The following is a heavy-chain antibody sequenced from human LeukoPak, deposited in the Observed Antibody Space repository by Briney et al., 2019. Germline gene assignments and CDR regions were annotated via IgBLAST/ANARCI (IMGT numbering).Heavy chain of an antibody. Sequence: GGSLRLSCAASGFTFSIYGMHWVRQAPGKGLEWVAVIWYDGSNKYYADSVKGRFTISRDNSKNTLYLQMNSLRAEDTAVYYCAREAPQYYYDSSGYSSGYYFDYWGQGTLVTVSS. J-gene: IGHJ4*02. CDR1: GFTFSIYG. D-gene: IGHD3-22*01. V-gene: IGHV3-33*01. CDR3: AREAPQYYYDSSGYSSGYYFDY. CDR2: IWYDGSNK.